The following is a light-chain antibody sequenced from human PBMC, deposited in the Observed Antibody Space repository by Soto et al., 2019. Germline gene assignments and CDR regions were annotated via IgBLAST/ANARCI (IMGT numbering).Light chain of an antibody. CDR1: SSNIGSNY. Sequence: QAVVTQPPSASGTPGQRVTISCSGSSSNIGSNYVYWYQQLPGTAPTNLLYRNNQRPSGVPDRFSGSKSGTSASLVISGLRSEDEAEYYCAAWDASLNGRVFGGGTKVTVL. J-gene: IGLJ3*02. CDR2: RNN. V-gene: IGLV1-47*01. CDR3: AAWDASLNGRV.